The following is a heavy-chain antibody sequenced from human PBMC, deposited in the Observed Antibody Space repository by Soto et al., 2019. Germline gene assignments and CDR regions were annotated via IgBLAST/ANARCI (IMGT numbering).Heavy chain of an antibody. V-gene: IGHV3-23*01. J-gene: IGHJ6*02. Sequence: LRLSCAASGFTFSSYAMSWVRQAPGKGLEWVSAISGRGGSTYYADSVKGRFTSSRDNSKNTLYLQMNSLRAEDTAVYYCAKTAGYSYDYYYYYGMDVWGQGTTVTVSS. CDR3: AKTAGYSYDYYYYYGMDV. CDR1: GFTFSSYA. D-gene: IGHD5-18*01. CDR2: ISGRGGST.